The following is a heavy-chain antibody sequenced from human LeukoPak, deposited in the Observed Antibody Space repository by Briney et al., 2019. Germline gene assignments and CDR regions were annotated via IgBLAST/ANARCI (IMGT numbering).Heavy chain of an antibody. V-gene: IGHV5-51*01. J-gene: IGHJ4*02. CDR3: ARQGYSYGWYVY. CDR2: IYPGDSDT. CDR1: GFIYINYW. Sequence: GESLKISCKGSGFIYINYWIGWVRQMPGQGLEWMGIIYPGDSDTRYSPPFQGQVTISVDRSINIAYLQWSSLKASDTAMYYCARQGYSYGWYVYWGQGTLVTVSS. D-gene: IGHD5-18*01.